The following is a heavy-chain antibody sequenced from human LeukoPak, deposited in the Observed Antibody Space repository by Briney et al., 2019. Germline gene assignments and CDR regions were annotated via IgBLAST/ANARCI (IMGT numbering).Heavy chain of an antibody. CDR3: AACYRGGGDCYYSNVFDY. CDR2: IVVGSGNT. D-gene: IGHD2-21*02. CDR1: GFTFTSSA. Sequence: ASVKVSCKASGFTFTSSAVQWVRQARGQRLEWIGWIVVGSGNTNYAQKFQEGVTITRDMSTSTAYMELSSLRSEDTAVYYCAACYRGGGDCYYSNVFDYWGQGTLVTVSS. J-gene: IGHJ4*02. V-gene: IGHV1-58*01.